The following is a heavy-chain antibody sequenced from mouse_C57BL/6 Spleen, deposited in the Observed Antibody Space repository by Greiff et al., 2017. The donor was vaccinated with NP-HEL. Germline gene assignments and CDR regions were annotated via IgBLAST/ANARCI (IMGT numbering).Heavy chain of an antibody. Sequence: VQLQQSGAELVKPGASVKISCKASGYAFSSYWMNWVKQRPGKGLEWIGQIYPGDGDTNYNGKFKGEATLTADKSSSTAYMQLSSLTSEDSAVYFCARGEDAPYYFDYWGQGTTLTVSS. CDR1: GYAFSSYW. V-gene: IGHV1-80*01. J-gene: IGHJ2*01. CDR2: IYPGDGDT. CDR3: ARGEDAPYYFDY.